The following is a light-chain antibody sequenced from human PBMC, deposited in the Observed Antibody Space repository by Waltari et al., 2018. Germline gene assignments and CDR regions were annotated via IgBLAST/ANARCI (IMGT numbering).Light chain of an antibody. V-gene: IGKV4-1*01. Sequence: DIVMTQSPHSLAVSLGERATLNCKSSQSVLYSSNNKNYLTWYQQKPGQPPKLLIYWASTRESGVPARFSGSGSGTDFTLTISSLQAEDVAVYYCQQYYSTPHTFGQGTKLEI. J-gene: IGKJ2*01. CDR3: QQYYSTPHT. CDR1: QSVLYSSNNKNY. CDR2: WAS.